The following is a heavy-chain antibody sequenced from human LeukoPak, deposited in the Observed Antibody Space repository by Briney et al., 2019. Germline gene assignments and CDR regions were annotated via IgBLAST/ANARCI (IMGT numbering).Heavy chain of an antibody. Sequence: ASVKVSCKASGYTFSSYGISWVRQAPGQGLEWMGWISGYNGNTNYAQNLQARVTVTTDTYTSTAYMELRSLRSDDTAVYYCARGDDAFDIWGQGTMVTVSS. CDR3: ARGDDAFDI. CDR2: ISGYNGNT. V-gene: IGHV1-18*01. CDR1: GYTFSSYG. J-gene: IGHJ3*02.